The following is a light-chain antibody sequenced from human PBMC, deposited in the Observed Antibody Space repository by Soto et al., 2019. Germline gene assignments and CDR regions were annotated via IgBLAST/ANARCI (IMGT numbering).Light chain of an antibody. Sequence: DIVMTQSPDSLAVSLGERATINCKSSQSVFYSSNSKNYLAWYQQKPGQSPKLLIYWASARESGVPDRFSGSGSGTDFTLTISSLQAEDVAVYYCQQYSTTPRTVGGGTKVDSK. CDR3: QQYSTTPRT. CDR1: QSVFYSSNSKNY. CDR2: WAS. V-gene: IGKV4-1*01. J-gene: IGKJ4*01.